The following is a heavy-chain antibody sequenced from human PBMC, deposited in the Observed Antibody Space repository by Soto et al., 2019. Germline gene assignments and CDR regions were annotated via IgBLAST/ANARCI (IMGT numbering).Heavy chain of an antibody. V-gene: IGHV1-18*01. CDR3: ARVGVGLAAPRVWSH. CDR1: GYTFTSYG. Sequence: QVQVVQSGAEVKKPGASVKVSYKASGYTFTSYGISWVRQAPGQGLEWMGWINPYNGNTQYADKFAGRVTVTADTSTTTSFMEVTSLTSDDTAVFYCARVGVGLAAPRVWSHWGQGTLVTVSS. CDR2: INPYNGNT. D-gene: IGHD6-13*01. J-gene: IGHJ4*02.